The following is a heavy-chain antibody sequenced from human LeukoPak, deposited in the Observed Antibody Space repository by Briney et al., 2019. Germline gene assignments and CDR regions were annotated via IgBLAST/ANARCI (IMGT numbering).Heavy chain of an antibody. J-gene: IGHJ6*02. CDR1: GGSIISGSYY. CDR2: IYTSGST. D-gene: IGHD5-12*01. V-gene: IGHV4-61*02. Sequence: SQTLSLTCTDSGGSIISGSYYRTFILQPAWKRLEWIGLIYTSGSTNYNPSLKSRVTISVDTSKNQFSLKLSSVTAADTAVYYCAREVGTLYYYYGMDVWGQGTTVTVSS. CDR3: AREVGTLYYYYGMDV.